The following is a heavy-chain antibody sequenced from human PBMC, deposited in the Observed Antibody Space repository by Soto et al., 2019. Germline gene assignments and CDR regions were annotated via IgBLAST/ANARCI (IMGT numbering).Heavy chain of an antibody. J-gene: IGHJ1*01. Sequence: QVQLQESGPGLVKPSQTLSLTCTVSGGSISSGGYYWCWIRQHPGRGLAYIRYIYHSGATPYNPSLSGRVALSVDTSKHQFSLELPSVTAADTAVYFCARLGRPLWSVFAHWGQGALVSVSS. CDR2: IYHSGAT. CDR1: GGSISSGGYY. V-gene: IGHV4-31*03. CDR3: ARLGRPLWSVFAH. D-gene: IGHD3-10*01.